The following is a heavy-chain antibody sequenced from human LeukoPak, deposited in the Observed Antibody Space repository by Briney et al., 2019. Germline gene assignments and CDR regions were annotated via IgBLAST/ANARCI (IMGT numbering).Heavy chain of an antibody. CDR3: AKDDGTGYNFDY. V-gene: IGHV3-33*06. J-gene: IGHJ4*02. Sequence: GGSLRLSCAASGFTFSGYAMNWVRQAPGKGLEWVAVIWYDGSKKYSADSVKGRFTISRDNSENTLYLQMNSLRAEDTAVYYCAKDDGTGYNFDYWGQGTLVTVSS. D-gene: IGHD3/OR15-3a*01. CDR1: GFTFSGYA. CDR2: IWYDGSKK.